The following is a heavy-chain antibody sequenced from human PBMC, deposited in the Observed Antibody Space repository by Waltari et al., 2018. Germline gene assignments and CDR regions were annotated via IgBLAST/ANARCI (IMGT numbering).Heavy chain of an antibody. Sequence: EVQLVESGGGLVKPGGSLRLSCAASGFAFTNYSFNWVRQAPGRGLEWVSSISSSGTFTYYADSVKGRFTISRDNAKNSLFLQMNGLRVEDTGVLYCARWDYCSGDTCDAFGLWGQGTLVTVSS. CDR3: ARWDYCSGDTCDAFGL. V-gene: IGHV3-21*02. J-gene: IGHJ3*01. CDR1: GFAFTNYS. CDR2: ISSSGTFT. D-gene: IGHD2-2*01.